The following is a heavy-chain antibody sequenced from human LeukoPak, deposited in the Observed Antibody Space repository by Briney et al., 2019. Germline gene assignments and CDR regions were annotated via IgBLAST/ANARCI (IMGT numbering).Heavy chain of an antibody. CDR3: ARCSVVRGVIRHYYGMDV. J-gene: IGHJ6*02. V-gene: IGHV4-59*01. CDR2: IYYSGST. CDR1: GGSISSYY. Sequence: SETLSLTCTVSGGSISSYYWSWIRQPPGKGLEWIGYIYYSGSTNYNPSLKSRVTISVDTSKNQFSLKLSSVTAADTAVYYCARCSVVRGVIRHYYGMDVWGQGTTVTVSS. D-gene: IGHD3-10*01.